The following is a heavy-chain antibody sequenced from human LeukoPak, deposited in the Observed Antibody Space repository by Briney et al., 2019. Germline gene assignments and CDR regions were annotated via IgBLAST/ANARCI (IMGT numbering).Heavy chain of an antibody. J-gene: IGHJ5*02. CDR2: INHSGST. CDR3: ARPQRAGWFDP. Sequence: SDTLSLTCTVYGGSFSAYYWTWIRQPPGKGLEWIGEINHSGSTNYNPSLKSRVAISVDTSKNQFSLNLSSLTAADTAVYYCARPQRAGWFDPWGQGTLVTVSS. D-gene: IGHD2-2*01. V-gene: IGHV4-34*01. CDR1: GGSFSAYY.